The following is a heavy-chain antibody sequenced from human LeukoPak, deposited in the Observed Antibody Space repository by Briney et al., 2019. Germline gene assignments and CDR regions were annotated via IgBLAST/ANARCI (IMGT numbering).Heavy chain of an antibody. CDR2: IYYSGST. CDR3: AREDDSSGYYDDY. V-gene: IGHV4-39*07. Sequence: SETLSLTCTVSGGSISSSSYYWGWIRQPPGKGLEWIGSIYYSGSTYYNPSLKSRVTISVDTSKNQFSLKLSSVTAADTAVYYCAREDDSSGYYDDYWVQGTLVTVSS. CDR1: GGSISSSSYY. J-gene: IGHJ4*02. D-gene: IGHD3-22*01.